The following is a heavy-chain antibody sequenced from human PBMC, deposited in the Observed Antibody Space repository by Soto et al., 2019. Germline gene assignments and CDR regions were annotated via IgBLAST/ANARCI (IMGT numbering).Heavy chain of an antibody. CDR1: GGTFGSYA. Sequence: SVKVSWKASGGTFGSYAISWVRQAPGQGPEWMGGIIPIFGTANYAQKFQGRVTITADGSTSTAYMELSSLRSEDTAVYYCARLVITGTPYYFDYWGQGTLVTVSS. CDR2: IIPIFGTA. CDR3: ARLVITGTPYYFDY. J-gene: IGHJ4*02. D-gene: IGHD1-20*01. V-gene: IGHV1-69*13.